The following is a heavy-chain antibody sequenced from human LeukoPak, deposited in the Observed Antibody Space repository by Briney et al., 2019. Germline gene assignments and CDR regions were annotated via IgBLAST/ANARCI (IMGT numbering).Heavy chain of an antibody. CDR3: ARGGVYSSGSYYLYYFDY. CDR1: GFTFSSYA. V-gene: IGHV3-30-3*01. J-gene: IGHJ4*02. CDR2: ISYDGSNK. D-gene: IGHD6-19*01. Sequence: GGSLRLSCVASGFTFSSYAMHWVRQAPGKGLEWVALISYDGSNKYYADSVRGRFTISRDNSKNTLYLQMNSLRAEDTAVYYCARGGVYSSGSYYLYYFDYWGQGTLVTVSS.